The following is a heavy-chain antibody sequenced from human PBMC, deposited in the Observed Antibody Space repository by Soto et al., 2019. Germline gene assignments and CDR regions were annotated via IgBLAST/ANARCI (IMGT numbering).Heavy chain of an antibody. CDR2: TYYKSKWNN. CDR3: ARGAHSMEMAHCDS. CDR1: GDSVSSNSAA. V-gene: IGHV6-1*01. J-gene: IGHJ4*02. Sequence: SQTLSLTCAISGDSVSSNSAAWNWIRQSPSRGLEWLGRTYYKSKWNNDYALSVKSRITINPDTSKNQFSLHLSSVTPANTAVYYCARGAHSMEMAHCDSWGKGTLVTVS. D-gene: IGHD3-22*01.